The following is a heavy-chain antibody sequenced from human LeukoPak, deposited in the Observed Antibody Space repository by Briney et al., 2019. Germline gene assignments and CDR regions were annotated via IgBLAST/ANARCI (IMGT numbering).Heavy chain of an antibody. CDR2: INHSGGT. J-gene: IGHJ5*02. CDR1: GGAFSGYY. V-gene: IGHV4-34*01. Sequence: SETLSLTCAVDGGAFSGYYWSWIRQPPGKGLEWIGEINHSGGTNYNPSLKSRVTISVDTSKNQFSLKLSSVTAADTAVYYCARGPQGRNWFDPWGQGTLVTVSS. D-gene: IGHD7-27*01. CDR3: ARGPQGRNWFDP.